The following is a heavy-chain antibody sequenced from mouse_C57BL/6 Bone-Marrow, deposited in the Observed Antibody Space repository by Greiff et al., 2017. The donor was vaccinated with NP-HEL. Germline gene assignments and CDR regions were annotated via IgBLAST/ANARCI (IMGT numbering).Heavy chain of an antibody. D-gene: IGHD6-1*01. V-gene: IGHV1-76*01. Sequence: VKLQQSGAELVRPGASVKLSCKASGYTFTDYYINWVKQRPGQGLEWIARIYPGSGNTYYNEKFKGKATLTAEKSSSTAYMQLSSLTSEDSAVYFCASSLFSYFDYWGQGTTLTVSS. CDR2: IYPGSGNT. CDR1: GYTFTDYY. J-gene: IGHJ2*01. CDR3: ASSLFSYFDY.